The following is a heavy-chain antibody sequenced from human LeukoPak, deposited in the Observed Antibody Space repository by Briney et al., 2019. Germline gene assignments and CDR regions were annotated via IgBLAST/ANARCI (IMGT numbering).Heavy chain of an antibody. CDR2: ISYDGSNK. CDR3: ARDPVDIVAFFDY. V-gene: IGHV3-30*03. CDR1: GFTFSSYG. D-gene: IGHD5-12*01. Sequence: PGGSLRLSCAASGFTFSSYGMHWVRQAPGKGLEWVAVISYDGSNKYYADSVKGRFTISRDNSKNTLYLQMNSLRAEDTAVYYCARDPVDIVAFFDYWGQGTLVTVSS. J-gene: IGHJ4*02.